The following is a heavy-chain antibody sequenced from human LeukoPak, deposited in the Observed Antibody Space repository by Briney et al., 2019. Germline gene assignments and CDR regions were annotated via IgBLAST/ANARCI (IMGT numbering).Heavy chain of an antibody. Sequence: LETLSLTCAVSGGSISSTNWWSWVRQSPGKGLEWIGEIYHSRSTNYNPSLKSRVTISVDTSKNQFSLKLSSVTAADTAVYYCARAGYGGNSGVNFDYWGQGTLVTVSS. V-gene: IGHV4-4*02. D-gene: IGHD4-23*01. CDR2: IYHSRST. CDR3: ARAGYGGNSGVNFDY. CDR1: GGSISSTNW. J-gene: IGHJ4*02.